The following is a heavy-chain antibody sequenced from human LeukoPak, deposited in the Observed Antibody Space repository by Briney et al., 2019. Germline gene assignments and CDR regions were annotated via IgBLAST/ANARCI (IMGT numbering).Heavy chain of an antibody. V-gene: IGHV1-18*01. Sequence: GASVKVSCKASGYTFTSYGISWVRQAPGQGLEWMGWISAYNGNTNYAQKLQGRVTMTTDTSTSTAYMELRSLRSDDTAVYYCARDKGIAAAGVYYYYYGMDVWGQGTTVTVSS. D-gene: IGHD6-13*01. CDR1: GYTFTSYG. J-gene: IGHJ6*02. CDR3: ARDKGIAAAGVYYYYYGMDV. CDR2: ISAYNGNT.